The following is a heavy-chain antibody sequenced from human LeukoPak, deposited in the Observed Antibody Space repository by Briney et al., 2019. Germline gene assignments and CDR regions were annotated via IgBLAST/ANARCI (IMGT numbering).Heavy chain of an antibody. V-gene: IGHV3-9*01. CDR3: AKGVENRYYYYGMDV. J-gene: IGHJ6*02. CDR1: GFTFSSYA. CDR2: ISWNSGSI. D-gene: IGHD1-14*01. Sequence: GGSLRLSCAASGFTFSSYAMHWVRQAPGKGLEWVSGISWNSGSIGYADSVKGRFTISRDNAKNSLYLQMNSLRAEDTALYYCAKGVENRYYYYGMDVWGQGTTVTVSS.